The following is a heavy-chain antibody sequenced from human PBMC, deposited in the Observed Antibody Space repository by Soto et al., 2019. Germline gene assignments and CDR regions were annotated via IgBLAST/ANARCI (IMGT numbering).Heavy chain of an antibody. J-gene: IGHJ4*01. CDR1: GGTFSSYA. Sequence: SVKVSCKASGGTFSSYAISWVRQAPGQGLEWMGGIIPIFGTANYAQKFQGRVTMTSDTSTSTVHMELGSLTSEDTAVYYCARGGGIVVVTAPYDHWG. V-gene: IGHV1-69*05. CDR2: IIPIFGTA. D-gene: IGHD2-21*02. CDR3: ARGGGIVVVTAPYDH.